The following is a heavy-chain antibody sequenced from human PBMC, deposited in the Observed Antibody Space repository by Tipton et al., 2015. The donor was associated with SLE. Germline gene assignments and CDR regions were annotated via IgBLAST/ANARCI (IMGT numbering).Heavy chain of an antibody. J-gene: IGHJ4*02. Sequence: QSGAEVKKPGASVKVSCKASGYTFTSYGISWVRQAPGQGLEWLGWISAYNGKTNFAQKFQGRLTMTRSTSMSTAYMELSSLRSEDAAVYYCARVELRSWAFDYWGQGTLVTVSS. D-gene: IGHD1-26*01. CDR3: ARVELRSWAFDY. CDR2: ISAYNGKT. V-gene: IGHV1-18*01. CDR1: GYTFTSYG.